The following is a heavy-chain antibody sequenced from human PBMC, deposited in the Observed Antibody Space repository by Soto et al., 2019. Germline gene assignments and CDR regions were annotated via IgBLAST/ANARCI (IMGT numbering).Heavy chain of an antibody. V-gene: IGHV1-3*01. Sequence: ASVKVSCKASGYTFTSYAMHWVRQAPGQRLEWMGWINAGNGNTKYAQKLQGRVTMTRDTSASTAYMELRSLRSDDTAVYYCARDAAVGLFDYWGQGTLVTVSS. CDR2: INAGNGNT. J-gene: IGHJ4*02. CDR3: ARDAAVGLFDY. CDR1: GYTFTSYA. D-gene: IGHD1-26*01.